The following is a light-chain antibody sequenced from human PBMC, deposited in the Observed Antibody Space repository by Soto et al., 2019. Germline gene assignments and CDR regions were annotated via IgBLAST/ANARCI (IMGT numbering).Light chain of an antibody. Sequence: SALTQAASVSGSPGQSITISCTGTSSDVGSYNLVSWYQQHPGKAPKLMIYEVSKRPSGLSNRFSGSKSGNTASLTISGLQAEVEADYYCCSYAGSRTPLIFGTGTKLTVL. CDR2: EVS. V-gene: IGLV2-23*02. CDR1: SSDVGSYNL. J-gene: IGLJ1*01. CDR3: CSYAGSRTPLI.